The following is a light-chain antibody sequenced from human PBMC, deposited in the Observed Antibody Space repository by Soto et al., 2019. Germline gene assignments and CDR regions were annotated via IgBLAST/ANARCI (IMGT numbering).Light chain of an antibody. J-gene: IGLJ1*01. CDR3: NSFRVSHLYV. CDR1: SSDIGGYNA. CDR2: EVT. V-gene: IGLV2-14*01. Sequence: ALTQPASVSGSPGQTITISCTGTSSDIGGYNAVSWYQHHPGKSPKLIIYEVTHRPSGVSDRFSASKYGNTASLTISGLQAEDEADYYCNSFRVSHLYVFGTGTKVTV.